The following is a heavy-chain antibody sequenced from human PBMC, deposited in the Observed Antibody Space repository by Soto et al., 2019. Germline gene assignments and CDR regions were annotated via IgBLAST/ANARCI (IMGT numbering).Heavy chain of an antibody. J-gene: IGHJ6*02. CDR1: GFTFDSYA. D-gene: IGHD3-10*01. CDR2: ISGGGTST. CDR3: AKIRFIYYFVIVPDATIIGMAT. Sequence: PGGSLRLSCVASGFTFDSYAMNWIRQAPGKGLEWVSVISGGGTSTYYADSVKGRFTVSRDNSKNTMYLQMNCLSAEDTGVYYCAKIRFIYYFVIVPDATIIGMATWCPETTLTVSS. V-gene: IGHV3-23*01.